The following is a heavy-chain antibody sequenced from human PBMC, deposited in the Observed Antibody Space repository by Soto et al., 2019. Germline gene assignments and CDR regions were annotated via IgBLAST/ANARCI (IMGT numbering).Heavy chain of an antibody. D-gene: IGHD3-10*01. CDR3: ARGVGSGSYYNQYNWFDP. CDR2: ISAYNGNT. J-gene: IGHJ5*02. Sequence: ASVKVSCKASGYTFTNYGISWVRQAPGQGLEWMGWISAYNGNTKYAQKFQGRVTMTTDTSTSTAYMELRSLRSDDTAVYYCARGVGSGSYYNQYNWFDPWGQGTLVTVSA. V-gene: IGHV1-18*01. CDR1: GYTFTNYG.